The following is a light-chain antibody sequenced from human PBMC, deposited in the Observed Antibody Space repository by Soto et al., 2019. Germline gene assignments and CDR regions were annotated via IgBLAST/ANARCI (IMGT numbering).Light chain of an antibody. V-gene: IGKV1-39*01. CDR2: SAS. J-gene: IGKJ4*01. CDR1: QSISNY. CDR3: QQVNVYPST. Sequence: DIQMTQSPSSLSASVGDRVTIPCRASQSISNYLNWYQQKPGKAPKIMIYSASSLQSGVPSRFSGSGSGTDFTLTISSLQPEDFATYYCQQVNVYPSTFGGGTQVDIK.